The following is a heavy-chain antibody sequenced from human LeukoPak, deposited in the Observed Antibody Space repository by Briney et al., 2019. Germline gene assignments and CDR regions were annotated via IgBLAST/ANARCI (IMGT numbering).Heavy chain of an antibody. CDR1: GFTFSSYS. D-gene: IGHD6-13*01. J-gene: IGHJ4*02. CDR3: ARGGGRAAAGRDY. CDR2: ISSSISYI. Sequence: PGGSLRLSCAASGFTFSSYSMNWVRQAPGKGLEWVSSISSSISYIYYADSAKGRFTISRDNAKNSLYLQMNSLRAEDTAVYYCARGGGRAAAGRDYWGQGTLVTVSS. V-gene: IGHV3-21*01.